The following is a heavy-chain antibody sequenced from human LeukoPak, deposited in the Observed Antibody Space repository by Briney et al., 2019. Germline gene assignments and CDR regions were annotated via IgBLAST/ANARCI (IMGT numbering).Heavy chain of an antibody. CDR3: AREGGQRGYSGYGDY. J-gene: IGHJ4*02. D-gene: IGHD5-12*01. CDR1: GFTFSSYS. Sequence: GGSLRLSCAASGFTFSSYSMNWVRQAPGKGLEWVSYISSSSSTICYADSVKGRFTISRDNAKNSLYLQMNSLRDEDTAVYYCAREGGQRGYSGYGDYWGQGTLVTVSS. CDR2: ISSSSSTI. V-gene: IGHV3-48*02.